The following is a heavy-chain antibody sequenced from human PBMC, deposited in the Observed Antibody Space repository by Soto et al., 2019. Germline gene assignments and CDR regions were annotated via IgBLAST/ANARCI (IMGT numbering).Heavy chain of an antibody. CDR3: ARVPDR. J-gene: IGHJ5*02. D-gene: IGHD2-2*01. CDR2: IYHSGST. CDR1: SASICSGGYP. Sequence: SDTLSLTCAGTSASICSGGYPWSWIRQPPGKSLERIGYIYHSGSTYYNPSLKSRVTISVDRSKNQFSPKLSSVTAADTAVYYCARVPDRWGQGTLVTVS. V-gene: IGHV4-30-2*01.